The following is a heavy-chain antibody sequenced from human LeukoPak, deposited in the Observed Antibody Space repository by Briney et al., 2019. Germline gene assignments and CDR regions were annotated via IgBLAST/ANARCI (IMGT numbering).Heavy chain of an antibody. CDR1: GDSLSTYY. V-gene: IGHV4-4*07. J-gene: IGHJ5*02. CDR3: ARCSGNGYDYSWLDP. Sequence: PSETLSPTCTVSGDSLSTYYWSWIRQPAGKGLEWIGRIYSSGSTNYNPSLKSRVTMSVDTSKNQFSLKLSSVTAADTAVYYCARCSGNGYDYSWLDPWGQGTLVTVSS. CDR2: IYSSGST. D-gene: IGHD5-12*01.